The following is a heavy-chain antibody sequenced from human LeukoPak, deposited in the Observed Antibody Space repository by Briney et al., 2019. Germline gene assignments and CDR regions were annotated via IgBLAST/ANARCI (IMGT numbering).Heavy chain of an antibody. CDR1: GYTLPEFA. Sequence: ASVKVSCKASGYTLPEFAMHWVRQAPGKGLEWMGGFDPEEGKTIYAQKFQGRVTMTEDKSTDTAYMELSRLKSEDTAAYYCATELAGWATVGKWGQGTLVTVSA. V-gene: IGHV1-24*01. CDR2: FDPEEGKT. D-gene: IGHD6-19*01. J-gene: IGHJ4*02. CDR3: ATELAGWATVGK.